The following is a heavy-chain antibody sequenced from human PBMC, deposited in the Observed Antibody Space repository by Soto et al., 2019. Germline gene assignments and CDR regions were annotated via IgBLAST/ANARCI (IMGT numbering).Heavy chain of an antibody. D-gene: IGHD6-6*01. Sequence: GRSLRLSCAASGFTFRKNVMHWVRQAPGKGLEWVAVISYDGSNKDYADSVRGRFAISRDNSKDTLYLPMNSLRLEDTAVYYCATNLAARHPPHFDYWGQGTLVTLSS. V-gene: IGHV3-30*09. CDR3: ATNLAARHPPHFDY. CDR2: ISYDGSNK. CDR1: GFTFRKNV. J-gene: IGHJ4*02.